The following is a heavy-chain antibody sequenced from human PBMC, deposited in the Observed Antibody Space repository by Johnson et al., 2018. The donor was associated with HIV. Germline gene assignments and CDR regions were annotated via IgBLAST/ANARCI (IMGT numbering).Heavy chain of an antibody. CDR1: GFTFDDYA. CDR3: SKTRGSYETRLAFGPDAFDI. V-gene: IGHV3-9*01. D-gene: IGHD2-15*01. Sequence: QLVESGGGLVQPGRSLRLSCAASGFTFDDYAMHWVRQAPGKGLEWVSGISWNSGSIGYADSVKGRFTISRDNAKNSLYLQLKRRRAEDTALYYWSKTRGSYETRLAFGPDAFDIWGQGTMVTVSS. J-gene: IGHJ3*02. CDR2: ISWNSGSI.